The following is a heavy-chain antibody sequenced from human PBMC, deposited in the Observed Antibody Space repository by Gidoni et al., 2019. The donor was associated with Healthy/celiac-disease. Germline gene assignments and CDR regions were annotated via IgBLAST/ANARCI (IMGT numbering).Heavy chain of an antibody. CDR2: ISYDGSNK. Sequence: QVQLVESGGGVVQPGRSLRLSCAASGFTFSSYGMHWVRQAPGKGLEWGAVISYDGSNKYYADSVKGRFTISRDNSKNTLYLQMNSLRAEDTAVYYCAKEGLPYYYDSSGYLGYWGQGTLVTVSS. CDR1: GFTFSSYG. CDR3: AKEGLPYYYDSSGYLGY. J-gene: IGHJ4*02. V-gene: IGHV3-30*18. D-gene: IGHD3-22*01.